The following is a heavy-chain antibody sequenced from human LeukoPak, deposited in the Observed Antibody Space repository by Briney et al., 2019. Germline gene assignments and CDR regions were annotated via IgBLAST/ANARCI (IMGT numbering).Heavy chain of an antibody. Sequence: GGSLRLSCAASGFTLDDYAMHWVRQAPGKGLEWVSGISWNSGSIGYADSVKGRFTISRDNAKNSLYLQMNSLRAEDTALYYCAKGTVEWLFLNYFDYWGQGTLVTVSS. CDR3: AKGTVEWLFLNYFDY. CDR1: GFTLDDYA. CDR2: ISWNSGSI. D-gene: IGHD3-22*01. J-gene: IGHJ4*02. V-gene: IGHV3-9*01.